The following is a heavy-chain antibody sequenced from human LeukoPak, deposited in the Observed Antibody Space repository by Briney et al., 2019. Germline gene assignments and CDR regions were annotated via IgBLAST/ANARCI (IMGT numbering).Heavy chain of an antibody. J-gene: IGHJ4*02. CDR2: IYYSGST. V-gene: IGHV4-59*01. CDR1: GASISSYY. Sequence: KASETLSLTCTVSGASISSYYWSWIRQPPGKGLEWIGYIYYSGSTNYNPALKSRVTISEDTSKNQISLKLSSVTAADTAAYYCARVRGYYDSSGYDYWGQGTLVTVSS. CDR3: ARVRGYYDSSGYDY. D-gene: IGHD3-22*01.